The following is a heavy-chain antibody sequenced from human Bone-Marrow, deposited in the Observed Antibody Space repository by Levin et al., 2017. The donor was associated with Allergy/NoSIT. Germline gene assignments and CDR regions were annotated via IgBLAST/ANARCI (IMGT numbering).Heavy chain of an antibody. CDR2: ISGSDSRT. CDR3: AKVLNNDCAWGNFFVS. CDR1: GFTFSSYA. V-gene: IGHV3-23*01. J-gene: IGHJ4*02. D-gene: IGHD2-21*02. Sequence: GGSLRLSCAASGFTFSSYAMSWVRHAPGKGLEWVSAISGSDSRTYYSDSVKGRFTISRDNSKNTLYLQMNSLRPEDTATYYCAKVLNNDCAWGNFFVSRGQGTLVTVSS.